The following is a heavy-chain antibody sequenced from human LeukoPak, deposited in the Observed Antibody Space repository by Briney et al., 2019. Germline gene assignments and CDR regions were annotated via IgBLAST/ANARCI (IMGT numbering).Heavy chain of an antibody. CDR1: GYSISNGYY. Sequence: PSQTLSLTCAVSGYSISNGYYWGWLRPPPGKGLEWIGSIDHSGNTFYNPSLKSRVTISVDTSKTQFSLKLTSVPAADTAIYYCARGPPRYASYWGQGTLVTVSS. CDR3: ARGPPRYASY. V-gene: IGHV4-38-2*01. D-gene: IGHD2-21*01. J-gene: IGHJ4*02. CDR2: IDHSGNT.